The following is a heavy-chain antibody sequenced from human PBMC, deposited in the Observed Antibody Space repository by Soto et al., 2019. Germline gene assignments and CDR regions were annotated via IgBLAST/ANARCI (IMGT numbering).Heavy chain of an antibody. CDR1: GFTFSSYW. D-gene: IGHD3-10*01. CDR2: IKQDGSEK. V-gene: IGHV3-7*05. CDR3: ARDSGPFDI. Sequence: GGSLRLSCAASGFTFSSYWMTWVRQTPGTGLEWVANIKQDGSEKYYVDSVKGRFTISRDNAQNSLYLQMNSLRAEDTAVYYCARDSGPFDIWRQGTMDTVSS. J-gene: IGHJ3*02.